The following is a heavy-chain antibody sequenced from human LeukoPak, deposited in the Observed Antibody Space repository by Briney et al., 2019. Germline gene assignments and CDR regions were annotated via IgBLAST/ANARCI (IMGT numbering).Heavy chain of an antibody. CDR1: GDTFTSNW. J-gene: IGHJ3*02. Sequence: GESLKISCQGSGDTFTSNWIGWVRQMPGKGLGWMGIIYPGDSDTRYSPSFQGQVTISADKSISTAYLQWSSLKASDTAMYYCARRQSSTWYAFDIWGQGTMVTVSS. V-gene: IGHV5-51*01. D-gene: IGHD6-13*01. CDR2: IYPGDSDT. CDR3: ARRQSSTWYAFDI.